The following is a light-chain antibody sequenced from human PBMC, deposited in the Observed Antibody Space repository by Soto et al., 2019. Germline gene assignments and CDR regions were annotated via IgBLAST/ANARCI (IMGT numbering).Light chain of an antibody. CDR3: AAWDDSLNAYFV. Sequence: QSVLTQPPPASATPGQRVTISCSGSSSNLGSNTVNWYQHLPGTAPKLLIYGNNQRPSGVPDRFSGSKSGTSASLAISGLQSEDEADYYCAAWDDSLNAYFVFGTGTKVTVL. CDR2: GNN. CDR1: SSNLGSNT. J-gene: IGLJ1*01. V-gene: IGLV1-44*01.